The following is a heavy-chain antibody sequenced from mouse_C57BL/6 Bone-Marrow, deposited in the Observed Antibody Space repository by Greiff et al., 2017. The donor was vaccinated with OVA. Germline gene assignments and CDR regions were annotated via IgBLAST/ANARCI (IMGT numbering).Heavy chain of an antibody. J-gene: IGHJ2*01. CDR1: GYTFTDYN. CDR3: ASCTTVVARFDY. CDR2: INPNNGGT. Sequence: EVQRVESGPELVKPGASVKMSCKASGYTFTDYNMHWVKQSHGKSLEWIGYINPNNGGTSYNQKFKGKATLTVNKSSSTAYMELRSLTSEDSAVYYCASCTTVVARFDYWGQGTTLTVSS. V-gene: IGHV1-22*01. D-gene: IGHD1-1*01.